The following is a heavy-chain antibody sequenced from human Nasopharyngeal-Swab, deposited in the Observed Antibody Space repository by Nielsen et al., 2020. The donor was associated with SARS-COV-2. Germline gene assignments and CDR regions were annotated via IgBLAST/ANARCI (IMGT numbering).Heavy chain of an antibody. Sequence: WVRQAPGQGLEWMGWISTNTGNPTYAQAFTGRFVFSLDTSVSTAYLQISSLKAEDTAVYYCARRYTALDYWGQGTLVTVSS. J-gene: IGHJ4*02. D-gene: IGHD3-16*02. CDR3: ARRYTALDY. CDR2: ISTNTGNP. V-gene: IGHV7-4-1*02.